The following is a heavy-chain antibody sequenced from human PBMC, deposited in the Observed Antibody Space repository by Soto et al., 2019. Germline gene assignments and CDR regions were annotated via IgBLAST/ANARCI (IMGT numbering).Heavy chain of an antibody. CDR2: IYYTGST. Sequence: QVQLQESGPGLVKPSQTVSLTCTVSGGSISSGGHYWSWIRQHPGKGLEWIGYIYYTGSTYYNPSLKSRVSISVDTSKNQFSRKLSSVTAADTAVYYCARAGPYDFWSGYPFEYWGQGTLVTVSS. CDR3: ARAGPYDFWSGYPFEY. J-gene: IGHJ4*02. D-gene: IGHD3-3*01. V-gene: IGHV4-31*03. CDR1: GGSISSGGHY.